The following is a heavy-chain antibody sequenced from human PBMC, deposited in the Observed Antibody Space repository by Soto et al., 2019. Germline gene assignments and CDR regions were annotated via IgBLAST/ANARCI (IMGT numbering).Heavy chain of an antibody. J-gene: IGHJ4*02. D-gene: IGHD4-17*01. CDR3: ARSHDYGKFPLDY. CDR2: INAGNGNT. Sequence: QVTLVQSGAEVKKPGASVKVSCKASGYTFTSYAMHWVRQAPGQRLEWMGWINAGNGNTKYSQKFQGRVTITRDTSASTAYMELSSLRSEDTAVYYCARSHDYGKFPLDYWGQGTLVTVSS. V-gene: IGHV1-3*01. CDR1: GYTFTSYA.